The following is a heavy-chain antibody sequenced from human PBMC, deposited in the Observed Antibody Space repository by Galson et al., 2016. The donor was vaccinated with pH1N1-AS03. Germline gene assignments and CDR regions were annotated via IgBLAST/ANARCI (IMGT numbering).Heavy chain of an antibody. Sequence: QSGAEVKKPGESLKISCKTSGSIFTSYWVAWVRHMPGKGLEWMGIIYPGDSDTRYSPSFQGQVTISADRSINTAYLQWSSLMASDTAICYCARQVRDGYNDYFDYGGQGILVTVSS. CDR2: IYPGDSDT. CDR3: ARQVRDGYNDYFDY. CDR1: GSIFTSYW. V-gene: IGHV5-51*01. D-gene: IGHD5-24*01. J-gene: IGHJ4*02.